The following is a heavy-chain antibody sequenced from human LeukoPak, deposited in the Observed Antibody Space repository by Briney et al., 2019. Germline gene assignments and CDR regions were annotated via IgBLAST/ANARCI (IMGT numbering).Heavy chain of an antibody. Sequence: GGSLRLSCAASGFSFSNYGMSWFRQAPGKGLEWVGFIRSKAYGGTTEYAASVKGRFTISRDDSKSIAYLQMNSLKTEDTAVYYCTRGDSSGYYNPTDYWGQGTLVTVSS. V-gene: IGHV3-49*03. CDR2: IRSKAYGGTT. J-gene: IGHJ4*02. CDR1: GFSFSNYG. D-gene: IGHD3-22*01. CDR3: TRGDSSGYYNPTDY.